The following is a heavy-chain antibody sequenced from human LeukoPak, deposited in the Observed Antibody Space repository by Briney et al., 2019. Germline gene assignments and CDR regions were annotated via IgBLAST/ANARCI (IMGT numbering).Heavy chain of an antibody. D-gene: IGHD3-22*01. J-gene: IGHJ4*02. CDR2: IKSKTDGGTT. CDR1: GFTFSNAW. CDR3: TTELPPYYYDSSGYYEL. V-gene: IGHV3-15*01. Sequence: GGSLRLSCAASGFTFSNAWMSWVRQAPGKGLEWVGRIKSKTDGGTTDYAAPVKGRFTISRDDSKNTLYLQMNSLKIEDTAVYYCTTELPPYYYDSSGYYELWGQGTLVTVSS.